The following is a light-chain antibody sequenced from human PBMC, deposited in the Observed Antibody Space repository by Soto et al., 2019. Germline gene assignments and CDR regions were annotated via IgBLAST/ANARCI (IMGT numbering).Light chain of an antibody. V-gene: IGLV2-14*01. CDR3: SSYAGSSPLYV. Sequence: SVLTQPASVSGSPGQSITISCTGTSSDVGGYKFVSWYQQHPGKVPKLLIYEVTNRPSGVSNRFSGSKSGNTASLTISGLQAEDEADYYCSSYAGSSPLYVFGTGTKVTVL. J-gene: IGLJ1*01. CDR1: SSDVGGYKF. CDR2: EVT.